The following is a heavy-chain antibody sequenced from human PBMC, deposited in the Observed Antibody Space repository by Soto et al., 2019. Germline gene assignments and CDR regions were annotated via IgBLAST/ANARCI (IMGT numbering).Heavy chain of an antibody. CDR3: ARHGARGALRVWGWFDP. V-gene: IGHV4-39*01. CDR1: GGSISSSSYY. Sequence: QLQLQESGPGLVKPSETLSLTCTVSGGSISSSSYYWGWIRQPPGKGLEWIGSIYYSGSTYYNPSLKTRVTISVDTSKNQFSLKLSSVTAADTAVYYCARHGARGALRVWGWFDPWGKGTLVTVSS. D-gene: IGHD2-8*01. J-gene: IGHJ5*02. CDR2: IYYSGST.